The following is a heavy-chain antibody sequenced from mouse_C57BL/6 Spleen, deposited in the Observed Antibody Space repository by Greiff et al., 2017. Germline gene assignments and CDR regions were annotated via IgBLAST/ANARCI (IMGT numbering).Heavy chain of an antibody. V-gene: IGHV1-53*01. CDR3: ARGDYDYDAWFAY. J-gene: IGHJ3*01. CDR2: INPSNGGT. CDR1: GYTFTSYW. D-gene: IGHD2-4*01. Sequence: QVQLQQPGTELVKPGASAKLSCKASGYTFTSYWMHWVKQRPGQGLEWIGNINPSNGGTNYNEKFKSKATLTVDKSSSTAYMQVSSLTSEDSAVYYCARGDYDYDAWFAYWGQGTLVTVAA.